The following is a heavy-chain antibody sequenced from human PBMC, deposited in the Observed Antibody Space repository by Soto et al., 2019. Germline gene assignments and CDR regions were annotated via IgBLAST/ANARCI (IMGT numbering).Heavy chain of an antibody. Sequence: NPSEALSLTCTVSGGSISSYYWSWIRQPPGKGLEWIGYIYYSGSTNYNPSLKNRVTISVDTSKNQFSLKLSSVTAADTAVYYCSRGSGSYPDGRAAFDIWGQGTMVTVSS. CDR3: SRGSGSYPDGRAAFDI. D-gene: IGHD1-26*01. V-gene: IGHV4-59*01. CDR2: IYYSGST. CDR1: GGSISSYY. J-gene: IGHJ3*02.